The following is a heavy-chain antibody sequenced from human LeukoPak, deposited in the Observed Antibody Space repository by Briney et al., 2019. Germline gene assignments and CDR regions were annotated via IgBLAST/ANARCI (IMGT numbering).Heavy chain of an antibody. J-gene: IGHJ4*02. V-gene: IGHV4-59*08. CDR1: GGSISSYY. D-gene: IGHD3-10*01. Sequence: SSETLSLTCTVSGGSISSYYWSWIRQPPGKGLEWIAYIYYSGSTNYNPSLKSRVTISVDTSKNQFSLKLSSVTAADTAVYYCARLGGSGSYKRRRSDYWGQGTLVTVSS. CDR2: IYYSGST. CDR3: ARLGGSGSYKRRRSDY.